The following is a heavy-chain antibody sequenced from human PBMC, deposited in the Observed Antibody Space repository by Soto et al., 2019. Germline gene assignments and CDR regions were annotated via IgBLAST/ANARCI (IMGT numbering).Heavy chain of an antibody. Sequence: QVQLVESGGGVVQPGRSLRLSCAASGFTFSSYGMHWVRQAPGKGLEWVAVIWYDGSNKYYADSVKGRFTISRDNSKKTLYLQMNSLRAEGTAGYYCARDLAGYYYYGMDVWGQGTTVTVSS. CDR3: ARDLAGYYYYGMDV. CDR2: IWYDGSNK. CDR1: GFTFSSYG. J-gene: IGHJ6*02. D-gene: IGHD6-19*01. V-gene: IGHV3-33*01.